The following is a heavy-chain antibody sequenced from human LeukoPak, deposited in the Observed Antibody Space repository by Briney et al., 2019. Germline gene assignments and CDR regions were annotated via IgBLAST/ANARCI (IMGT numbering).Heavy chain of an antibody. CDR3: ARGHYGDYPYYFDY. D-gene: IGHD4-17*01. CDR1: GYTFTGYY. CDR2: INPNSGGT. V-gene: IGHV1-2*02. Sequence: VASVKVSCKASGYTFTGYYMHWVRQAPGQGLEWMGWINPNSGGTNYAQKFQGRVTMTRDTSISTAYMELSSLRSEDTAVYYCARGHYGDYPYYFDYWGQGTLVTVSS. J-gene: IGHJ4*02.